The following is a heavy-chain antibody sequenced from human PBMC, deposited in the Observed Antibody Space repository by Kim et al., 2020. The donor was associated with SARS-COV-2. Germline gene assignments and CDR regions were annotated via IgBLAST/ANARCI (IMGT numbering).Heavy chain of an antibody. CDR3: ARGARQLRESNGWFGPTHYYYYMDV. CDR2: INHSGEA. V-gene: IGHV4-34*01. Sequence: SETLSLTCAVFGGSFSDNYWNWVRQAPGRGLEWVGEINHSGEASYTSALRSRLTISVDTSKNQFSLRLSSVTAADTAVYFCARGARQLRESNGWFGPTHYYYYMDVWGRGTTVTVSS. D-gene: IGHD3-10*01. CDR1: GGSFSDNY. J-gene: IGHJ6*03.